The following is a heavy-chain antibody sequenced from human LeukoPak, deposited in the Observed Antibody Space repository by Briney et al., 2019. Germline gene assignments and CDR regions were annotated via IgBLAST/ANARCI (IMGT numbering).Heavy chain of an antibody. CDR1: GFTFSDYS. Sequence: GGSLRLSCAASGFTFSDYSMSWVRQAPGKGLEWVSALSGSGGTTYSADSVKGRFTISRDNSKNTLYLQMSSLRAEDTAVYYCATVFSSGYEFFDYWGQGTLVTVPS. D-gene: IGHD3-22*01. V-gene: IGHV3-23*01. J-gene: IGHJ4*02. CDR3: ATVFSSGYEFFDY. CDR2: LSGSGGTT.